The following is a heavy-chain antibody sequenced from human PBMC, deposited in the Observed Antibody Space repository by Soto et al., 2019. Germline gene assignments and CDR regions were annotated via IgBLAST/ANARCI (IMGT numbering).Heavy chain of an antibody. D-gene: IGHD3-10*01. CDR3: ARDLPRVRGVNHYGMDV. CDR1: GGSISSSSDY. J-gene: IGHJ6*02. Sequence: ASETLSLTCTVSGGSISSSSDYWGWIRQPPGKGLEWVANIKQDGSEKYYADSVKGRFTISRDNAKNSLYLQMNSLRAEDTAVYYCARDLPRVRGVNHYGMDVWGQGTTVTVSS. CDR2: IKQDGSEK. V-gene: IGHV3-7*03.